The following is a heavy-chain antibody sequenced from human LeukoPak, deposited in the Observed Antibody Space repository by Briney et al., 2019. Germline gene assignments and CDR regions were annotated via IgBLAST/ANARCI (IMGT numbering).Heavy chain of an antibody. V-gene: IGHV3-23*01. D-gene: IGHD6-19*01. CDR1: GFTFSSYA. Sequence: GGSLRLSCAASGFTFSSYAMSWVRQAPGKGLEWVSAISGSGGSTYCADSVEGRFTISRNNSKNTLYLQMNSLRAEDTAVYYCAKGGYSSGWYGDYWGQGTLVTVSS. CDR3: AKGGYSSGWYGDY. J-gene: IGHJ4*02. CDR2: ISGSGGST.